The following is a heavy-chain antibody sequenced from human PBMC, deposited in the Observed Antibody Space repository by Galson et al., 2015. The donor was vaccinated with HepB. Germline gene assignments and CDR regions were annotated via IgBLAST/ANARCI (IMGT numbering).Heavy chain of an antibody. CDR3: ARYGPHYYYYYYMDV. Sequence: SLRLSCAASGFTFSSYSMNWVRQAPGKGLEWVPSISSSSSYIYYADSVKGRFTISRDNAKNSLYLQMNSLRAEDTAVYYCARYGPHYYYYYYMDVWGKGTTVTVSS. CDR2: ISSSSSYI. V-gene: IGHV3-21*01. CDR1: GFTFSSYS. J-gene: IGHJ6*03. D-gene: IGHD1-14*01.